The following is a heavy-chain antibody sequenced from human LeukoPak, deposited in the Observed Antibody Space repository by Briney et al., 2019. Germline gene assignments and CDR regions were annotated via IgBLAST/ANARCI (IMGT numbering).Heavy chain of an antibody. V-gene: IGHV3-23*01. CDR2: IGGGGDKV. CDR1: GFTFKSYA. Sequence: GGSVRLSCAASGFTFKSYAMTWVRQAPGKGLEWVSAIGGGGDKVFYADSVKGRFTISRDNSKQTLFLQMNSLGAADTAVYYCAKVSSGEHTFWSDFSQDKWFDPWGLGTLVTVAS. CDR3: AKVSSGEHTFWSDFSQDKWFDP. D-gene: IGHD3-3*01. J-gene: IGHJ5*02.